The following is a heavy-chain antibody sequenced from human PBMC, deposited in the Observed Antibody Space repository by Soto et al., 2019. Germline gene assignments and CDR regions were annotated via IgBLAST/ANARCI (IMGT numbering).Heavy chain of an antibody. D-gene: IGHD2-15*01. CDR2: SSNSGTFS. J-gene: IGHJ4*02. Sequence: GGSLRLSCEGSGFTFSDYYISWIRQAPGKGLEWISYSSNSGTFSRYADSVKGRFSISRDNAKNLLYLQMNSLRAEDTAVYYCARSPGVAANSWGLGTVVAVSS. CDR1: GFTFSDYY. V-gene: IGHV3-11*06. CDR3: ARSPGVAANS.